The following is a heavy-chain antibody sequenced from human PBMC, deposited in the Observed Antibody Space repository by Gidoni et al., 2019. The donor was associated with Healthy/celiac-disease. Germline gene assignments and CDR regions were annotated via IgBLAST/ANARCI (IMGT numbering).Heavy chain of an antibody. J-gene: IGHJ4*02. CDR2: IYYSGST. Sequence: GWIRQPPGKGLEWIGSIYYSGSTYYNPSLKSRVTISVDTSKNQFSLKLSSVTAADTAVYYCARQGIAVAGTPYFDYWGQGTLVTVSS. V-gene: IGHV4-39*01. CDR3: ARQGIAVAGTPYFDY. D-gene: IGHD6-19*01.